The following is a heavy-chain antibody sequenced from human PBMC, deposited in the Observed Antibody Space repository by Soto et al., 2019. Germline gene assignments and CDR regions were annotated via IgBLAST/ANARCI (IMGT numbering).Heavy chain of an antibody. V-gene: IGHV4-59*01. J-gene: IGHJ4*02. CDR2: NYYSGTT. CDR1: GVSISSYY. D-gene: IGHD5-12*01. Sequence: SETLSLTCAVSGVSISSYYWSWIRQPPGKGLEWIGYNYYSGTTNYNPSLKSRVTISVDTSKNQFFLRLTSVTAADTAVYYCVREAYIGYGHAIDHLGPGTLVTVSS. CDR3: VREAYIGYGHAIDH.